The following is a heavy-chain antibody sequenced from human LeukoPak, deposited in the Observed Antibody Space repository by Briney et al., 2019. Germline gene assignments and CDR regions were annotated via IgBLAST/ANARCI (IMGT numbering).Heavy chain of an antibody. CDR2: IWYDGTNK. CDR3: ARGVGNSQPNYFDY. CDR1: GFTFNTYG. J-gene: IGHJ4*02. D-gene: IGHD2-2*01. Sequence: PGGSLRLSCAASGFTFNTYGIHWVSQAPGKGLEWVAVIWYDGTNKYYADSVKGRFTISRDNSKNTLYLQMNSLRAEDTAVYYCARGVGNSQPNYFDYWGQGTLVTVSS. V-gene: IGHV3-33*01.